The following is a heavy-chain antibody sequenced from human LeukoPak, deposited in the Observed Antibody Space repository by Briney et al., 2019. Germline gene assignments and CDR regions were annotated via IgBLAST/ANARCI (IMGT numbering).Heavy chain of an antibody. CDR1: GFTFSSYW. CDR3: ARVGPPYYYYYMDV. CDR2: IKQDGSEK. J-gene: IGHJ6*03. V-gene: IGHV3-7*01. Sequence: PGGSLRLSCAASGFTFSSYWMTWVRQAPGKGLEWVANIKQDGSEKYSVDTLKGRFTISRDNAKKLLYLQMNSLRVEDTAVYYCARVGPPYYYYYMDVWGKGTTVTVSS.